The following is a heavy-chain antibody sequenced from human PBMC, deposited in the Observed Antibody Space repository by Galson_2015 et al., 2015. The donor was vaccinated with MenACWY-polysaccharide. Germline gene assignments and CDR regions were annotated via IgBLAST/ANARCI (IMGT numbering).Heavy chain of an antibody. CDR3: AKRGDSSRSNFDY. V-gene: IGHV3-74*01. CDR2: IKTDGSST. J-gene: IGHJ4*02. CDR1: GFTFSSYW. Sequence: SLRLSCAASGFTFSSYWMHWVRQAPGEGLVWVSRIKTDGSSTSYADSVKGRFTVSRDNAKNTVYLQMNSLRAEDTAVYYCAKRGDSSRSNFDYWGQGILVTVSS. D-gene: IGHD6-13*01.